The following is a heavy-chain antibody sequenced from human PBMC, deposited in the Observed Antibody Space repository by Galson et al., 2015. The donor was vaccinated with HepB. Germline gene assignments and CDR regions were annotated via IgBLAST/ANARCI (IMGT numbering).Heavy chain of an antibody. J-gene: IGHJ4*02. CDR1: GFTFRSYA. CDR3: AKVWELYGPDY. D-gene: IGHD1-26*01. V-gene: IGHV3-23*01. Sequence: SLRLSCAASGFTFRSYAMSWVRQAPGQGLEWVSAIRGSGGSTYYADSVKGRFTISRDNSKNTLYLQMTSLRAEDTAVYYCAKVWELYGPDYWGQGTLVTVSS. CDR2: IRGSGGST.